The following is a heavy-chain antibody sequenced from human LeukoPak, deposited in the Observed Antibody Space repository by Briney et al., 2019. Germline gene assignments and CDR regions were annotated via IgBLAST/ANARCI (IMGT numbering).Heavy chain of an antibody. CDR2: INEKGNEK. CDR1: GFTFSSYW. Sequence: GGSLRLSCAASGFTFSSYWMSWVRQAPGKGLEWVANINEKGNEKYYVDSVKGRFTISRDNSKNSLYLQMDSLRDEDTAVFYCARWTSCGGDCHILDYWGQGILVTVSS. CDR3: ARWTSCGGDCHILDY. J-gene: IGHJ4*02. D-gene: IGHD2-21*02. V-gene: IGHV3-7*01.